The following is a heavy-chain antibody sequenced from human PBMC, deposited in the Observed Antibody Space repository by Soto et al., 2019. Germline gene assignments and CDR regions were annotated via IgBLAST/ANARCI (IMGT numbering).Heavy chain of an antibody. CDR3: ARGGWSLDI. J-gene: IGHJ2*01. Sequence: QVQLQESGPGLVKPSETLSLTCTVSGGSISNYYCSWIRQSPGKGLEWIGYIYYDGSTNYNSSLKSRVTMSVDTSKNQFSLKLNSVTAADTAVYYCARGGWSLDIWGRGTLVTVSS. CDR2: IYYDGST. V-gene: IGHV4-59*01. D-gene: IGHD6-19*01. CDR1: GGSISNYY.